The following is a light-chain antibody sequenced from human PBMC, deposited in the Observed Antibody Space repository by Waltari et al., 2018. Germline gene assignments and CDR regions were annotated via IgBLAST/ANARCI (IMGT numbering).Light chain of an antibody. Sequence: QYVLTQPPSVSAAPGQKVTISCSGSSPNIGNYYFSWYHQFPGAAPKLLIYDNNKRPSGIPDRFSASKSGTSATLAITGLQIGDEADYYCATWDNSLRNVVFGGGTKLTVL. J-gene: IGLJ2*01. V-gene: IGLV1-51*01. CDR1: SPNIGNYY. CDR2: DNN. CDR3: ATWDNSLRNVV.